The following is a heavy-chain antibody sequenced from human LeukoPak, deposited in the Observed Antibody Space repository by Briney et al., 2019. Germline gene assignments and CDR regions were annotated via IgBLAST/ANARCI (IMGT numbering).Heavy chain of an antibody. CDR3: AKGPLRGTAAAIDY. CDR2: ISYDGRNK. D-gene: IGHD2-2*01. J-gene: IGHJ4*02. V-gene: IGHV3-30*18. Sequence: WIRQPPGKGLEWVAVISYDGRNKHYPDSVKGRFTISRDISTDTLWLQMDSLRTEDTAVYYCAKGPLRGTAAAIDYWGQGTLVTVSS.